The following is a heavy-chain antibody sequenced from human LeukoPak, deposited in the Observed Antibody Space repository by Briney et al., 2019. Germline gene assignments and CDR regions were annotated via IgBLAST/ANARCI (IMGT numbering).Heavy chain of an antibody. V-gene: IGHV1-46*01. CDR2: INPSGGST. J-gene: IGHJ4*02. CDR3: AREPPEVDAVTPFFDY. CDR1: GYTFTSYY. Sequence: ASVKVSCKASGYTFTSYYMHWVRQAPGQGLEWMGIINPSGGSTSYAQKFQGRVTMTWDTSTSTVYMELSSLRSEDTAVYYCAREPPEVDAVTPFFDYWGQGTLVTVSS. D-gene: IGHD4-17*01.